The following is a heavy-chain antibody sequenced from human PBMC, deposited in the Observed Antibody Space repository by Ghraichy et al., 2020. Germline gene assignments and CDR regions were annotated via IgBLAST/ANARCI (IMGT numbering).Heavy chain of an antibody. CDR1: GFTFSSHT. CDR3: VKGSVAGPASDY. D-gene: IGHD2-15*01. Sequence: GGSLRLSCSASGFTFSSHTMPWVRQAPGKGLEYVSAISSNGGDTYYAHSVRGRFTISRDNSKNTLYLHMSRVRVEDTAVYYCVKGSVAGPASDYWGQGTLVTVSS. J-gene: IGHJ4*02. CDR2: ISSNGGDT. V-gene: IGHV3-64D*09.